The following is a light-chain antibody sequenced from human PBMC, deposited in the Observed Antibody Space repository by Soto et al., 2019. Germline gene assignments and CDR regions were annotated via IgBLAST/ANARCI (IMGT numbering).Light chain of an antibody. V-gene: IGKV1-39*01. CDR1: QSISTY. CDR2: TTS. CDR3: QQHTNWPLT. Sequence: DIQMTQSPSPLPSYAGHRLTLTCRASQSISTYLNWYLQKPGKAPNLLIYTTSILESGVPSRFSGSGSGTDFTLTISSLETEDFAVYYCQQHTNWPLTFGGGTKVDIK. J-gene: IGKJ4*01.